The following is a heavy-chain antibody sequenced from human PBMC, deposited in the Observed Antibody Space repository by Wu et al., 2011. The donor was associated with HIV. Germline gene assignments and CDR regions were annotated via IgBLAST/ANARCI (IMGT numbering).Heavy chain of an antibody. CDR2: IIPIYNTA. J-gene: IGHJ6*03. CDR3: ARSGEAAAYYYYYMNV. CDR1: GDTFTRYA. D-gene: IGHD2-15*01. Sequence: QVQLVQSGAEVKKPGSSVKVSCKVSGDTFTRYAISWVRQAPGQGLEWMGGIIPIYNTANYAQKFQGRVTITADKSTSTAYMEVSSLRSEDMAVYYCARSGEAAAYYYYYMNVWGKGTTVTISS. V-gene: IGHV1-69*14.